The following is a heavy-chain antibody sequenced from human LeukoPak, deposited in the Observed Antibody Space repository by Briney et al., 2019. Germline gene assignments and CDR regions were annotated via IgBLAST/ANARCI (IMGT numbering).Heavy chain of an antibody. CDR3: ARDHYDTSGYSNGMDV. CDR2: IYYSGST. Sequence: SETLSLTCTVSGGSISSSSYYWGWIRQPPGKGLEWIGSIYYSGSTYYNPSLKSRVTISVDTSKNQFSLKLSSVTAADTAVYYCARDHYDTSGYSNGMDVWGQGTTVTVSS. D-gene: IGHD3-22*01. J-gene: IGHJ6*02. V-gene: IGHV4-39*02. CDR1: GGSISSSSYY.